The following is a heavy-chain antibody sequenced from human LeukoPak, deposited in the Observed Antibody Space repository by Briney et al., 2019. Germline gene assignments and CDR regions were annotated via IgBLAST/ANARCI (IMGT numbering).Heavy chain of an antibody. D-gene: IGHD3-3*01. CDR3: AREGTYSDYWSGYFEY. Sequence: GGPLRLSCEGSGFVFSIYAIHWIRQSPGRGLEWVAVIASDGSYTDYVHSLKERFTISRDNSKNTVYLDVTSLTPEDAAVYYCAREGTYSDYWSGYFEYWGQGTRVIVSS. CDR1: GFVFSIYA. V-gene: IGHV3-30*04. J-gene: IGHJ4*02. CDR2: IASDGSYT.